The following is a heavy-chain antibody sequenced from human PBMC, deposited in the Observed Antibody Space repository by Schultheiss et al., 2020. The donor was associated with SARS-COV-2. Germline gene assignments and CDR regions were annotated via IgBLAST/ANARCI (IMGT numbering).Heavy chain of an antibody. CDR2: ISSSGSTI. J-gene: IGHJ4*02. V-gene: IGHV3-48*01. D-gene: IGHD6-19*01. Sequence: GESLKISCAASGFTFSSYSMNWVRQAPGKGLEWVSYISSSGSTIYYADSVKGRFTISRDNSKNTLYLQMNSLRAEDTAVYYCAKGGSGWEIDYWGQGTLVTVSS. CDR3: AKGGSGWEIDY. CDR1: GFTFSSYS.